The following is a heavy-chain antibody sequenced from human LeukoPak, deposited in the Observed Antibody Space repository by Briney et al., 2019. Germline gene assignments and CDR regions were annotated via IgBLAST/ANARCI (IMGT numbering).Heavy chain of an antibody. CDR1: GFTFSDYY. Sequence: GGLRLSCAASGFTFSDYYMSWIRQAPGKGLEWVSYISTSGSTRYYADSVKGRFTISRDNAKNSLYLQMNSLRPEDTAMFYCARDQVGATSGYDYWGQGTLVTVSS. D-gene: IGHD3-22*01. CDR3: ARDQVGATSGYDY. J-gene: IGHJ4*02. CDR2: ISTSGSTR. V-gene: IGHV3-11*01.